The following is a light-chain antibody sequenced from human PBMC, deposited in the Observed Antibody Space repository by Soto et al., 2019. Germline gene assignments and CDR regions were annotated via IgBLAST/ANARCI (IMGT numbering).Light chain of an antibody. CDR2: AAS. V-gene: IGKV1-39*01. J-gene: IGKJ3*01. Sequence: IQLTQSPSPLSASVGDRLTITCRASQNISNYLNWYRQKPWKAPELLIYAASSLQSGVPSRFSGSGSGTDFILTITSLQPEDFATYHCQQSYSTVFTFGPGTTVD. CDR3: QQSYSTVFT. CDR1: QNISNY.